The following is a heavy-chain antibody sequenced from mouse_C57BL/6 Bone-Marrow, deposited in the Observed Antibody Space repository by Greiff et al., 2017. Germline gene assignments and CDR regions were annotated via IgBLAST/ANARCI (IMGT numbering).Heavy chain of an antibody. CDR3: ARRYYGLWYFDV. D-gene: IGHD1-2*01. V-gene: IGHV1-52*01. Sequence: VQLQQPGAELVRPGSSVKLSCKASGYTFTSYWMHWVKQRPIQGLEWIGNIDPSDSETHYNQKFKDKATLTVDKSSSTAYMQLSSLTSDDSAVYYCARRYYGLWYFDVWGTGTTVTVSS. J-gene: IGHJ1*03. CDR1: GYTFTSYW. CDR2: IDPSDSET.